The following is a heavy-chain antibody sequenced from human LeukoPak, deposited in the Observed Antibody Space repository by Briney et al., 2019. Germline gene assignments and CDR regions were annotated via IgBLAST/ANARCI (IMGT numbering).Heavy chain of an antibody. CDR3: ARDGRTLRFLEWLFWFDP. CDR2: ISAYNGNT. J-gene: IGHJ5*02. D-gene: IGHD3-3*01. Sequence: ASVKVSCKASGYTFTSYGISWVRQAPGQGLEWMGWISAYNGNTNYAQKLQGRVTMTTDTSTSTAYMELRSLRSDDTAVYYCARDGRTLRFLEWLFWFDPWGQGTLVTVSS. CDR1: GYTFTSYG. V-gene: IGHV1-18*01.